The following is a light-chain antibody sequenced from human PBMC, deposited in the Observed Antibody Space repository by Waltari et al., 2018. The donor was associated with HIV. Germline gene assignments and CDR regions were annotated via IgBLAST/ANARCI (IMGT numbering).Light chain of an antibody. CDR3: SSYTTSSTLVV. V-gene: IGLV2-14*01. CDR2: EVS. J-gene: IGLJ3*02. Sequence: QSALTQPAPVSRSLGQSITISCTRTSSDVGVHDYVSWYQQHPGKAPKLMIFEVSYRPSGVSSRFSGSKSGNTASLTISGLRAEDEADYYCSSYTTSSTLVVFGGGTRLTVL. CDR1: SSDVGVHDY.